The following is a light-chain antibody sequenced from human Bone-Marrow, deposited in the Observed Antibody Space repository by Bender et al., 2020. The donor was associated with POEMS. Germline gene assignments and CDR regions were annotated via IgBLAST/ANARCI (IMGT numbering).Light chain of an antibody. CDR1: SSDVGGYNQ. V-gene: IGLV2-14*01. CDR2: DVT. CDR3: QSTDSSGNYVV. J-gene: IGLJ2*01. Sequence: QSALTQPASVSGSPGQSITISCTGTSSDVGGYNQVSWYQQHPGKAPKLMIYDVTNRPSGVSNRFSGSSSGTSATLTISGVQAEDEADYHCQSTDSSGNYVVFGGGTKLTVL.